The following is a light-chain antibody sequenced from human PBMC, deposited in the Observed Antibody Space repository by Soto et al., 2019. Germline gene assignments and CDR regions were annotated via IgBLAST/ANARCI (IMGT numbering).Light chain of an antibody. J-gene: IGKJ2*01. CDR2: DAS. CDR3: QQRSNWPRFT. V-gene: IGKV3-11*01. Sequence: EIVLIQSPATLSLSPGERATLSCRASQSVSNYLAWYQQKPGQAPRHLIYDASNRATGIPARFSGSGSGTDFTLTISSLEPEDFAVYYCQQRSNWPRFTFGQGTKVDIK. CDR1: QSVSNY.